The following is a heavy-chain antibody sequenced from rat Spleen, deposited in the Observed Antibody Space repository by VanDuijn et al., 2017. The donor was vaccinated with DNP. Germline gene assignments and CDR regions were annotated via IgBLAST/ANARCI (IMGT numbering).Heavy chain of an antibody. D-gene: IGHD1-9*01. V-gene: IGHV3-1*01. CDR2: ISYSGST. CDR3: ARSGTYYGYNSVGYYVMDA. Sequence: EVQLQESGPGLVKPSQSLSLTCSVTGYSITSNYWGWIRKFPGNKMEYIGHISYSGSTNYNPSLKSRFSITRDTSKNQFFLQLTSVTTEDTATYYCARSGTYYGYNSVGYYVMDACGQGASVTVSS. J-gene: IGHJ4*01. CDR1: GYSITSNY.